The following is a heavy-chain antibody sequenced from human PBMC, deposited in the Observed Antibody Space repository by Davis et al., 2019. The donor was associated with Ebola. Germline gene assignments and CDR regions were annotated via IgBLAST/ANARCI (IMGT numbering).Heavy chain of an antibody. CDR1: GYTFTGYY. J-gene: IGHJ5*02. V-gene: IGHV1-2*06. D-gene: IGHD2-15*01. CDR3: ARSRGPIVVVVVTTNWFDP. Sequence: AASVKVSCKASGYTFTGYYMHWVRQAPGQGLEWMGRINANSGGTNYVQKFQGRVTMTRDTSISTAYMELSRLSYDDTAVYYGARSRGPIVVVVVTTNWFDPWGQGTLVTVSS. CDR2: INANSGGT.